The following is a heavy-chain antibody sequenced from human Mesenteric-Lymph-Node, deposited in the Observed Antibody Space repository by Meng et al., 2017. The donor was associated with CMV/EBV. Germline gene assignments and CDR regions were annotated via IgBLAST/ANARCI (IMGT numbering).Heavy chain of an antibody. V-gene: IGHV1-8*01. CDR2: MNPNSGNT. D-gene: IGHD3-10*01. J-gene: IGHJ6*02. CDR1: GYTFTSFH. Sequence: ASVKVSCKASGYTFTSFHINWVRQATGQGLEWMGWMNPNSGNTGYAQKFQGRVTMTTDTSTTTAYLELRNLRSDDTAVYFCARSGLPSLDVWGQGTTVTVSS. CDR3: ARSGLPSLDV.